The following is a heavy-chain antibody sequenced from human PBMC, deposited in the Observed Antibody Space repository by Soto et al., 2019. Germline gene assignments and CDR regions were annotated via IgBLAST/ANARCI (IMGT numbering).Heavy chain of an antibody. CDR3: ANKRGAMAVMDV. CDR1: AYTFTSYG. CDR2: ISASKGTT. V-gene: IGHV1-18*04. J-gene: IGHJ6*02. D-gene: IGHD2-2*01. Sequence: RASVKVSCKASAYTFTSYGISWMRQAPGQGLEWMGWISASKGTTNYAQKFQGRVTMTADTSTSTAYMELRSLRSDDTAVYYCANKRGAMAVMDVWVQGTTVTVSS.